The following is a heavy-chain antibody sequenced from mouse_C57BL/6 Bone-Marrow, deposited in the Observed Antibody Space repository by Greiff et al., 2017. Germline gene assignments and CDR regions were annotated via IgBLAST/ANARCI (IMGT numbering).Heavy chain of an antibody. CDR1: GYSFTGYF. CDR3: APITTVGTFDY. J-gene: IGHJ2*01. D-gene: IGHD1-1*01. V-gene: IGHV1-20*01. CDR2: INPYNGDT. Sequence: EVMLVESGPELVKPGDSVKISCKASGYSFTGYFMNWVMQSHGKSLKWIGRINPYNGDTFYNQKFKGKATLTVDKSSSTAHMELRSLTSEDSAVYYCAPITTVGTFDYWGQGTTLTVST.